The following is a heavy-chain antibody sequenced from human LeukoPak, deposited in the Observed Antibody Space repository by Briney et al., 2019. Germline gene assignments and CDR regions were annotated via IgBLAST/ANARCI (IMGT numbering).Heavy chain of an antibody. Sequence: PGRSLRLSCAASGFTFSSYGMRWVRQAPGKGLEGVAVIWYDGSNKYYADSVKGRFTISRDNSKNTLYLQMNSLRVEDTAVYYCAREGRDTAGSRLAEDVWGKGTTVTVSS. J-gene: IGHJ6*04. CDR1: GFTFSSYG. D-gene: IGHD5-18*01. CDR2: IWYDGSNK. V-gene: IGHV3-33*01. CDR3: AREGRDTAGSRLAEDV.